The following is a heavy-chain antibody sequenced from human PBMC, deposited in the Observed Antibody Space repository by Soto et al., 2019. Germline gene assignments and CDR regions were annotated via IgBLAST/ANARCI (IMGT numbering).Heavy chain of an antibody. V-gene: IGHV1-69*02. J-gene: IGHJ4*02. CDR1: GGTFSSYT. D-gene: IGHD5-18*01. CDR3: ATCGYSYGCCY. CDR2: IIPILGIA. Sequence: ASVKVSCKASGGTFSSYTISWVRQAPGQGLEWMGRIIPILGIANYAQKFQGKVTITADKSTSTAYMELSSLRSEDTAVYYCATCGYSYGCCYWGQGTLVTVSS.